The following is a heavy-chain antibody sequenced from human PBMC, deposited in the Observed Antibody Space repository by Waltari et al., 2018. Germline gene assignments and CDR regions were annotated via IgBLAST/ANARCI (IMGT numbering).Heavy chain of an antibody. CDR2: IYSGGST. J-gene: IGHJ4*02. D-gene: IGHD6-13*01. CDR1: GFTVSRTY. CDR3: ARVPRIAAAGTGVVDY. Sequence: EVQLVESGGGLIQPGGSLRLSCAASGFTVSRTYMSWVRQPPGKGLEWVSVIYSGGSTYYADSVKGRFTISRDNSKNTLYLQMNSLRAEDTAVYYCARVPRIAAAGTGVVDYWGQGTLVTVSS. V-gene: IGHV3-53*01.